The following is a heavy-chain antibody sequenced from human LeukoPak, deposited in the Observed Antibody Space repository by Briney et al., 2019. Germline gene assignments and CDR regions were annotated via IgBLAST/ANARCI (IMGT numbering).Heavy chain of an antibody. CDR2: IYYSGST. Sequence: SETLSLTCTVSGGSISSSSYYWGWIRQPPGKGLEWIGYIYYSGSTNYNPSLKSRVTISVDTSKNQFSLKLSSVTAADTAVYYCARGYYYDSSGYYYVGYYYYYYYMDVWGKGTTVTISS. CDR3: ARGYYYDSSGYYYVGYYYYYYYMDV. CDR1: GGSISSSSYY. D-gene: IGHD3-22*01. V-gene: IGHV4-61*05. J-gene: IGHJ6*03.